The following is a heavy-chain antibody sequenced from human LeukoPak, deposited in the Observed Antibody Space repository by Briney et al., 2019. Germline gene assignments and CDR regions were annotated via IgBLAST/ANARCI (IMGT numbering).Heavy chain of an antibody. J-gene: IGHJ3*02. CDR2: IYYSGST. CDR3: ARDHCYDSSGYYSLSAFDI. Sequence: PSETLSLTCTVSGGSISSYYWSWIRQPPGKGLEWIGYIYYSGSTNYNPSLKSRVTISVDTSKNQFSLKLSSVTAADTAVYYCARDHCYDSSGYYSLSAFDIWGQGTTVTVSS. V-gene: IGHV4-59*01. D-gene: IGHD3-22*01. CDR1: GGSISSYY.